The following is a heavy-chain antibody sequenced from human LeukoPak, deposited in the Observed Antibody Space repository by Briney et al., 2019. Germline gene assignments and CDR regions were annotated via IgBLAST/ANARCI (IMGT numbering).Heavy chain of an antibody. Sequence: ASVKVSCKVSGYTLTELSMHWVRQAPGQGLEWMGWISAYNGNTNYAQKLQGRVTMTTDTSTSTAYMELRSLRSDDTAVYYCARGPLYIAVAGTIDYWGQGTLVTVSS. CDR2: ISAYNGNT. J-gene: IGHJ4*02. V-gene: IGHV1-18*01. CDR3: ARGPLYIAVAGTIDY. D-gene: IGHD6-19*01. CDR1: GYTLTELS.